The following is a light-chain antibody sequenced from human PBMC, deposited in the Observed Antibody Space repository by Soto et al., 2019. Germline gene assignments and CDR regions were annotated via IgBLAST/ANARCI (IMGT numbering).Light chain of an antibody. Sequence: QSVLTQPASVSGSPGQSITISCTVSTSDVGGYDYVSWYQQHPGKAPKLMIYDVSNRPSGVSNRFSGSKSGNTASLTISGLQAEDEADYYCSSSTISRTLLFCGGTQLTVL. CDR3: SSSTISRTLL. V-gene: IGLV2-14*03. J-gene: IGLJ2*01. CDR2: DVS. CDR1: TSDVGGYDY.